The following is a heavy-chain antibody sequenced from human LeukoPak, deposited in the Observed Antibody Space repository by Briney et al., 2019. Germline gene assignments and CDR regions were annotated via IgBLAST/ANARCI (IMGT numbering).Heavy chain of an antibody. V-gene: IGHV4-34*01. Sequence: PSETLSLTRAVYGGSFSGYYWSWIRQPPGKGLEWIGEINHSGSTNYNPSLKSRVTISVDTSKNQFSLKLSSVTAADTAVYYCARGLSVVVVPAATYYYMDVWGKGTTVTVSS. CDR1: GGSFSGYY. CDR2: INHSGST. J-gene: IGHJ6*03. D-gene: IGHD2-2*01. CDR3: ARGLSVVVVPAATYYYMDV.